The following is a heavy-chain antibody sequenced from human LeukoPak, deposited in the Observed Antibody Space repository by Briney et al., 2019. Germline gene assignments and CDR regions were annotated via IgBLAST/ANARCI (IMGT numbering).Heavy chain of an antibody. D-gene: IGHD3-10*01. Sequence: SETLSLTCTVSGGSISSYYWSWIRQPPGKGLEWIGYIYYSGCTNYNPSLKSRVTISVDTSKNQFSLKLSSVTAADTAVYYCAREPGSRAFDIWGQGTMVTVSS. CDR2: IYYSGCT. CDR1: GGSISSYY. V-gene: IGHV4-59*01. J-gene: IGHJ3*02. CDR3: AREPGSRAFDI.